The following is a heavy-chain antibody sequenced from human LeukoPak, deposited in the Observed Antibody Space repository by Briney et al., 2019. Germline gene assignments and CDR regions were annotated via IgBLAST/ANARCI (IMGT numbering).Heavy chain of an antibody. CDR1: GFTFRNFW. J-gene: IGHJ4*02. V-gene: IGHV3-7*04. Sequence: GGSLRLSCAASGFTFRNFWMSWVRQGPGKGLEWVANIRQDGSEKHYVDSAKGRFTISRDNAKNSLYLQMNSLRAEDTAAYYCARHSSSWEFDQWGQGTLVIVSS. CDR2: IRQDGSEK. D-gene: IGHD6-13*01. CDR3: ARHSSSWEFDQ.